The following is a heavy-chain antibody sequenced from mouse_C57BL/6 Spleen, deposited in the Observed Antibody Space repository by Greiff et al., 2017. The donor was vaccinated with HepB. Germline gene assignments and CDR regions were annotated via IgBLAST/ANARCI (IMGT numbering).Heavy chain of an antibody. V-gene: IGHV5-6*01. Sequence: EVKLMESGGDLVKPGGSLKLSCAASGFTFSSYGMSWVRQTPDKRLEWVATISSGGSYTYYPDSVKGRFTISRDNAKNTLYLQMSSLKSEDTAMYYCARQGSSYEDAMDYWGQGTSVTVSS. CDR3: ARQGSSYEDAMDY. J-gene: IGHJ4*01. CDR1: GFTFSSYG. D-gene: IGHD1-1*01. CDR2: ISSGGSYT.